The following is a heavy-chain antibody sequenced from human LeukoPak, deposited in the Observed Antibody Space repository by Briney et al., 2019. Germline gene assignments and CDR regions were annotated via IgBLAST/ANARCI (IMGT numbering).Heavy chain of an antibody. J-gene: IGHJ6*03. Sequence: PGGSLRLSCAASGFTFSSYWMSWLRQAPGKGLEWVGRTRNKANSYTTEYAASVKGRFTISRDDSKNSLYLQMNSLKTEDTAVYYCAREVNYYYYMDVWGKGTTVTISS. CDR2: TRNKANSYTT. D-gene: IGHD2-21*01. V-gene: IGHV3-72*01. CDR1: GFTFSSYW. CDR3: AREVNYYYYMDV.